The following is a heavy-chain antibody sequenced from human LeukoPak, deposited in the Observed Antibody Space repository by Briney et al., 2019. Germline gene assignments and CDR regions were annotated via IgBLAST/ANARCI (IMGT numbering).Heavy chain of an antibody. J-gene: IGHJ4*02. Sequence: GGSLRLSCVGSGYIFNDFEMNWVRQAPGKGLEWVAYISGAGSNIYYLDSVKGRFTISRDNAKNSLYLQMNNLRPDDTAVYYCAKSGKILGYWGQGTLLTVSS. CDR3: AKSGKILGY. V-gene: IGHV3-48*03. CDR2: ISGAGSNI. CDR1: GYIFNDFE. D-gene: IGHD2-2*03.